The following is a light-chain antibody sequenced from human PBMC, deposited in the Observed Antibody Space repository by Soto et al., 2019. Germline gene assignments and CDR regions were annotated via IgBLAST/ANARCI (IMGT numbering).Light chain of an antibody. V-gene: IGLV6-57*02. CDR3: QSYDSNNVL. J-gene: IGLJ2*01. CDR2: EDY. CDR1: SGSIASNY. Sequence: NFMLTQPHSVSESPGKTVTISCTGSSGSIASNYVQWYQQRPGSAPTTVIYEDYQRPSGVPDRFSGSIDSSSNSASLTISGLKTEDEADYFCQSYDSNNVLFGGGTKLTV.